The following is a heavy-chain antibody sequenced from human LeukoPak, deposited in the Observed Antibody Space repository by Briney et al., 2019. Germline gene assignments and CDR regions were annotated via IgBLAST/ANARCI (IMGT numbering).Heavy chain of an antibody. J-gene: IGHJ4*02. D-gene: IGHD3-10*01. CDR2: IYYTGST. V-gene: IGHV4-39*07. CDR3: ARDRGYGSGLY. Sequence: SETLSLTCTVSGGSISSTTYYWGWIRQPPGKGLEWIGTIYYTGSTYYNPSLKSRVTMSLDTSKNQFSLKLSSVTAADTAVYYCARDRGYGSGLYWGQGTLVTVSS. CDR1: GGSISSTTYY.